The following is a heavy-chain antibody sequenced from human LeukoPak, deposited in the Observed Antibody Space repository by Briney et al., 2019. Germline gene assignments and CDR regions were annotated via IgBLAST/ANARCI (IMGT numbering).Heavy chain of an antibody. J-gene: IGHJ4*02. D-gene: IGHD3-22*01. CDR2: IRSKAYGGTT. CDR1: GFTFGDYA. CDR3: TGLFEGYDSSGFDY. V-gene: IGHV3-49*04. Sequence: GGSLRLSCTASGFTFGDYAMSWVRQAPGKGLEWVGFIRSKAYGGTTEYAASVKGRFTISRDDSKSIAYLQMNSLKTEDTAVYYCTGLFEGYDSSGFDYWGQGTLVTVSS.